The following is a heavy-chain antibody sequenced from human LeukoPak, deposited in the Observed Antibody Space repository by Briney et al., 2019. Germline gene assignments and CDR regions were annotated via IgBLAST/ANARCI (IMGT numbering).Heavy chain of an antibody. CDR3: ARGGFGHNMDV. D-gene: IGHD3-3*01. Sequence: PGGSLRLSCAASGFTFRSNGMNWVRQAPGKGLEWVAIIWYDGSKEYYADSVKGRFTISRDNSKNTVYLQMDSLRAEDTAIYYCARGGFGHNMDVWGKGTTVTVSS. J-gene: IGHJ6*03. CDR2: IWYDGSKE. V-gene: IGHV3-33*01. CDR1: GFTFRSNG.